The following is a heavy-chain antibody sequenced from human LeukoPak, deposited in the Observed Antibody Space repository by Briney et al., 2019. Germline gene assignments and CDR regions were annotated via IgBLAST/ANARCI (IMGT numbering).Heavy chain of an antibody. CDR2: IYYSGST. D-gene: IGHD3-22*01. CDR3: ARSGNYYDSSGYYD. CDR1: GGSISSGSYY. V-gene: IGHV4-61*01. Sequence: ASQTLSLTCTVSGGSISSGSYYWSWIRQPPGKGLEWIGYIYYSGSTNYNPSLKSRVTISVDTSKNQFSLKLSSVTAADTAVYYCARSGNYYDSSGYYDWGQGTLVTVSS. J-gene: IGHJ4*02.